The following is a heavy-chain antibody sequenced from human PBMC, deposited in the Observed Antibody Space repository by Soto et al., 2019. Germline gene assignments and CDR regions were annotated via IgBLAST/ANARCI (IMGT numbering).Heavy chain of an antibody. D-gene: IGHD5-12*01. CDR1: GFTVSSNY. CDR3: ASAFARDGYNYVFFDY. J-gene: IGHJ4*02. Sequence: EVQLVESGGGLIQPGGSLRLSCAASGFTVSSNYMSWVRQAPGKGLEWVSVIYSGGSTYYADSVKGRFTISRDNSKNTLYLQMNSLRAEDTAVYYCASAFARDGYNYVFFDYWGQGTLVTVSS. V-gene: IGHV3-53*01. CDR2: IYSGGST.